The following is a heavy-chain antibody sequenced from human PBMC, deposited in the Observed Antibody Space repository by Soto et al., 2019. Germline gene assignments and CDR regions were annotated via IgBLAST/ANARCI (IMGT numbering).Heavy chain of an antibody. CDR1: GGSISSGDYY. J-gene: IGHJ6*02. D-gene: IGHD2-8*01. CDR3: ARDIVLMVYARYYYYGMDV. Sequence: QVQLQESGPGLVKPSQTLSLTCTVSGGSISSGDYYWSWIRQPPGKGLEWIGYIYYSGSTYYNPSLKGRVTISVVTSKNQFSLELSSVTAADTAVYYCARDIVLMVYARYYYYGMDVWGQGTTVTVSS. CDR2: IYYSGST. V-gene: IGHV4-30-4*01.